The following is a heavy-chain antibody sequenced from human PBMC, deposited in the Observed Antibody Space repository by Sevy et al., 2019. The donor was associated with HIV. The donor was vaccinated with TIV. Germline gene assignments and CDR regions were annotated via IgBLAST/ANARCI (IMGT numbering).Heavy chain of an antibody. J-gene: IGHJ3*02. Sequence: SETLSLTCTVSGGSISSYYWSWIRQPPGKGLEWIGFIYYSGSTNYNPSLKSRVTISVDTSKNQFSLKLSSVTAVDTAVYYCAEALAADALDIWGQGTMVTVSS. CDR1: GGSISSYY. CDR2: IYYSGST. V-gene: IGHV4-59*01. CDR3: AEALAADALDI. D-gene: IGHD6-25*01.